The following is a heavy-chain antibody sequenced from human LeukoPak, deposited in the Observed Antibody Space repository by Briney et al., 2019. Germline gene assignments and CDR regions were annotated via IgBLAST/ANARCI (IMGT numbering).Heavy chain of an antibody. D-gene: IGHD3-10*01. V-gene: IGHV1-46*01. CDR3: AGGGYYGSGSYYTPHRVCFDY. CDR2: INPSGGST. CDR1: GYTFTSYY. J-gene: IGHJ4*02. Sequence: ASVKVSCKASGYTFTSYYMHWVRQAPGQGLEWMGIINPSGGSTSYAQKFQGRVTMTRDTSTSTVYMELSSLRSEDTAVYYCAGGGYYGSGSYYTPHRVCFDYWGQGTLVTVSS.